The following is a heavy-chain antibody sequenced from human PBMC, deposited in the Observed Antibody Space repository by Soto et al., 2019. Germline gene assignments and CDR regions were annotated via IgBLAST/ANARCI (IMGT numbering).Heavy chain of an antibody. J-gene: IGHJ3*02. CDR1: GDSVSSGTVV. CDR3: ARGIYDTSVGTAFDI. CDR2: TYYRSKWYH. D-gene: IGHD3-22*01. Sequence: VQLQQSGPGLVKPSQTLSVTCAISGDSVSSGTVVWNWIRLSPSRGLEWLGRTYYRSKWYHEYVVFVQSLISINADTSKNQYTLQLNSVTPEDTAVYYCARGIYDTSVGTAFDIWGQGTKVTVSS. V-gene: IGHV6-1*01.